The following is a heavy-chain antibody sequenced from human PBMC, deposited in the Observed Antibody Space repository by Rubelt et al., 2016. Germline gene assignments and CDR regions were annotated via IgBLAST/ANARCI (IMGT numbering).Heavy chain of an antibody. CDR2: FDPEDGET. V-gene: IGHV1-24*01. J-gene: IGHJ4*02. CDR3: ATGIVVVPAHVPSRDY. CDR1: GYTLTELS. D-gene: IGHD2-2*01. Sequence: QVQLVQSGAEVKKPGASVKVSCKVSGYTLTELSMHWVRQAPGKGLEGMGGFDPEDGETIYAQKFQGRVTMTEDTSTDTAYMELSGLGSEETAVYYCATGIVVVPAHVPSRDYWGQGTLVTVSS.